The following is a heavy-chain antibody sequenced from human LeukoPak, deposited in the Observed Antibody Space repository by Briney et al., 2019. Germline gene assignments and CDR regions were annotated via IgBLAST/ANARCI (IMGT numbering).Heavy chain of an antibody. D-gene: IGHD3-3*01. CDR2: ISYDGSNK. Sequence: GGSLRLSCAASGFTFSSYAMHWVRQAPGKGLEWVAVISYDGSNKYYADSVKGRFTISRDNSKNTLYLQMNSLRAEDTAVYYCAKASYYDFWSGYYTDYWGQGTLVTVSS. CDR3: AKASYYDFWSGYYTDY. J-gene: IGHJ4*02. CDR1: GFTFSSYA. V-gene: IGHV3-30-3*01.